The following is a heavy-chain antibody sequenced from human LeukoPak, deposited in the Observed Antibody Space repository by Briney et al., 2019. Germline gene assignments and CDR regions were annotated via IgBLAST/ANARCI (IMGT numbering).Heavy chain of an antibody. CDR3: GKGYYGMDV. CDR2: IYYSGST. V-gene: IGHV4-39*02. CDR1: GGSISSSSNY. J-gene: IGHJ6*02. Sequence: PSETLSLTCTVSGGSISSSSNYWGWIRQPPGKGLEWIGSIYYSGSTYYNPSLKSRVTISVDMSENQFSLKLSSVTAADTAVYYCGKGYYGMDVWGQGTTVTVSS.